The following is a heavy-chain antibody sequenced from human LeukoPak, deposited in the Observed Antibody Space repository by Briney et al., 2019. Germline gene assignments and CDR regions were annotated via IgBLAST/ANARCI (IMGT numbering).Heavy chain of an antibody. CDR1: GFTFSSYG. Sequence: TGGSLRLSCAASGFTFSSYGVHWVRQAPGKGLEWVAVISYDGSNKYYADSVKGRFTISRDNSKNTLYLQMNSLRAEDTAVYYCARGSTVDYDVYFDYWGQGTLVTVSS. CDR3: ARGSTVDYDVYFDY. CDR2: ISYDGSNK. V-gene: IGHV3-30*03. J-gene: IGHJ4*02. D-gene: IGHD4-17*01.